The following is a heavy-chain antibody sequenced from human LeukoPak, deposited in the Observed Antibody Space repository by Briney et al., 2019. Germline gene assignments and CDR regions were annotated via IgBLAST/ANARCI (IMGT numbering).Heavy chain of an antibody. CDR3: ARAPYYDFWSGYYSHYYYGMDV. J-gene: IGHJ6*02. CDR1: GYTFTGYY. D-gene: IGHD3-3*01. Sequence: ASVKVSCKASGYTFTGYYMHWVRQAPGQGLEWMGWINPNSGGTNYAQKFQGWVTMTRDTSISTAYMELSRLRSDDTAVYCCARAPYYDFWSGYYSHYYYGMDVWGQGTTVTVSS. V-gene: IGHV1-2*04. CDR2: INPNSGGT.